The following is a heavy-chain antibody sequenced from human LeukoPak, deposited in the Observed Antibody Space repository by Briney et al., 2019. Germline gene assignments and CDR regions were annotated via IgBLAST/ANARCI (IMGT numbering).Heavy chain of an antibody. D-gene: IGHD3-10*01. V-gene: IGHV4-4*07. Sequence: PSETLSLTCIVSGGSIHSYWSWIRQPAGKGLEWIGRISGSGTITYNPALQSRLTISIDTSKNQFSLKLMSVTAADTAVYYCARDSGTTGEVKFDPWGQGTLVTVSS. CDR1: GGSIHSY. J-gene: IGHJ5*02. CDR3: ARDSGTTGEVKFDP. CDR2: ISGSGTI.